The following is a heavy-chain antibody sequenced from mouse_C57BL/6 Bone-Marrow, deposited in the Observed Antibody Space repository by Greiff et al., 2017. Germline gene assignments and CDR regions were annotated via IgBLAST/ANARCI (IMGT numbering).Heavy chain of an antibody. CDR3: ARCLYSKNAMDY. D-gene: IGHD2-5*01. J-gene: IGHJ4*01. CDR1: GYTFTSYW. CDR2: IDPSDSYT. V-gene: IGHV1-69*01. Sequence: QVQLQQPGAELVMPGASVKLSCKASGYTFTSYWMHWVKQRPGQGLEWIGEIDPSDSYTNYNQKFKGKATLTVDKSSSTAYMQLSSLTSEDSAVYYCARCLYSKNAMDYWGQGTSVTVSS.